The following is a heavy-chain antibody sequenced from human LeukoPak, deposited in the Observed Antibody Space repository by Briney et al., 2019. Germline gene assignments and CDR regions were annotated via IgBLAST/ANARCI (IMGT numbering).Heavy chain of an antibody. CDR2: TYYRSKWYN. D-gene: IGHD6-13*01. CDR1: GDXVSSNSAA. CDR3: ARDRIAAAGTRPYYYYYGMDV. V-gene: IGHV6-1*01. J-gene: IGHJ6*02. Sequence: SQTLSLTCAFSGDXVSSNSAAWNWIRQSPSRGLEWLGRTYYRSKWYNDYAVSVKSRITINPDTSKNQFSLQLNSVTPEDTAVYYCARDRIAAAGTRPYYYYYGMDVWGQGTTVTVSS.